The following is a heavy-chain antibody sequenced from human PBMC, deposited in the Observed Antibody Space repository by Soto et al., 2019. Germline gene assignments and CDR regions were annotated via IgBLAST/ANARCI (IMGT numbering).Heavy chain of an antibody. V-gene: IGHV1-2*02. CDR2: LNPNSGGP. CDR3: ARGGTTILDY. Sequence: GASVKVSCKTSGYTFTDYYMHWVRHAPGQGLEWMGWLNPNSGGPISAQKFQGRVTMTRDTSTSTAYLELCRLRSDDTAVYYCARGGTTILDYWGQGTQVTVSS. D-gene: IGHD3-10*01. CDR1: GYTFTDYY. J-gene: IGHJ4*02.